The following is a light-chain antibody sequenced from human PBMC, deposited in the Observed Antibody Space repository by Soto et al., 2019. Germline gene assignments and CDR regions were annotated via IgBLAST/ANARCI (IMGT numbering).Light chain of an antibody. V-gene: IGKV4-1*01. CDR1: QIFLYSSNNLNY. Sequence: DIVMTQSPDSLGVSLGERATITCKSSQIFLYSSNNLNYLAWHQQKPGQPPKLLIYWASTRESGVPDRFSGSGSGTDFTLTISSLQAEDVAVYYCQQYYSTPQTFGQGTKWIS. CDR2: WAS. CDR3: QQYYSTPQT. J-gene: IGKJ1*01.